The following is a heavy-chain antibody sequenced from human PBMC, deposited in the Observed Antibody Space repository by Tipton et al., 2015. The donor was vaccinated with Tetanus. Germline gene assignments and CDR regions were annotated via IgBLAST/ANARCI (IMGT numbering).Heavy chain of an antibody. D-gene: IGHD5-18*01. CDR3: ARAFGYRRTGYYFDY. CDR2: IYTSGST. CDR1: GGSISSYY. Sequence: TLSLTCTVSGGSISSYYWSWIRQPAGKGLEWIGRIYTSGSTNYNPSLKSRVTISVDTSKNQFSLKLSSVTAADTAVYYCARAFGYRRTGYYFDYWGQGTLVTVSS. J-gene: IGHJ4*02. V-gene: IGHV4-4*07.